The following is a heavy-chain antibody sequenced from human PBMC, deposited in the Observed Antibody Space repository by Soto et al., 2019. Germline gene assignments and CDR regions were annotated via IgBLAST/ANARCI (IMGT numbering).Heavy chain of an antibody. CDR2: INPSGGAT. CDR1: GYTFTRYY. D-gene: IGHD2-15*01. CDR3: ARERGGGSDYFFDY. Sequence: ASVKVSCKASGYTFTRYYVHWVRQAPGQGLEWMARINPSGGATYYVQKFEGRVTLTTDTSTSTVYMELSSLRSDDTAVYYCARERGGGSDYFFDYWGQGTTVTVSS. J-gene: IGHJ4*02. V-gene: IGHV1-46*01.